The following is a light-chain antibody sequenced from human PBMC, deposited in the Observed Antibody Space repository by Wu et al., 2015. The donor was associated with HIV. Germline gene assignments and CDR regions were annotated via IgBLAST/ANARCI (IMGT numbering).Light chain of an antibody. CDR2: KTS. CDR3: QQYNTNPWT. J-gene: IGKJ1*01. V-gene: IGKV1-5*03. CDR1: QSMSNW. Sequence: DIQMTQSPSTLSASVGDRVTITCRASQSMSNWLAWYQQRPGKAPKLLIYKTSSLESGVPSRFSGSGSGSEFTLTISSLQPDDFATYYCQQYNTNPWTFGQGTKVEIK.